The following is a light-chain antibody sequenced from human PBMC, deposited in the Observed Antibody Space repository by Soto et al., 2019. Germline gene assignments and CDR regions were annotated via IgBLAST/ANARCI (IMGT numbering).Light chain of an antibody. CDR2: EVS. CDR1: SSDVGGYNY. Sequence: QSALTLPASVSGSPGQSITISCTGTSSDVGGYNYVSWYQQQSGKAPKLMIHEVSNRPSGVSNRFSGSKSGNTASLTISGLQAEDEADYYCSSYTSSRAYVFGLGTKVTVL. V-gene: IGLV2-14*01. CDR3: SSYTSSRAYV. J-gene: IGLJ1*01.